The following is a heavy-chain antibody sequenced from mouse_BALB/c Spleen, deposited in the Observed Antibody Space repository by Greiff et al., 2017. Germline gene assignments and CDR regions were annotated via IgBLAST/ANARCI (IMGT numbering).Heavy chain of an antibody. D-gene: IGHD2-4*01. CDR3: ARGGTMITTGYAMDY. J-gene: IGHJ4*01. CDR1: GYTFTEYT. V-gene: IGHV1-18*01. CDR2: INPNNGGT. Sequence: EGQLQQSGPELVKPGASVKISCKTSGYTFTEYTMHWVKQSHGKSLEWIGGINPNNGGTSYNQKFKGKATLTVDKSSSTAYMELRSLTSEDSAVYYCARGGTMITTGYAMDYWGQGTSVTVSS.